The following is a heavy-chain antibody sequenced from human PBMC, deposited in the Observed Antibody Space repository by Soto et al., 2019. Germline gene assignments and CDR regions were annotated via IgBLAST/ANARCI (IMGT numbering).Heavy chain of an antibody. J-gene: IGHJ5*02. V-gene: IGHV4-38-2*02. CDR3: ARDGAAAGNWFDP. D-gene: IGHD6-13*01. CDR1: GYSISGGYY. CDR2: IYHSGST. Sequence: SETLSLTCAVSGYSISGGYYWGWIRQPPGKGLEWIGSIYHSGSTYYNPSLKSRVTISVDTSKNQFSLKLSSVTATDTAVYYCARDGAAAGNWFDPWGQGTLVTVSS.